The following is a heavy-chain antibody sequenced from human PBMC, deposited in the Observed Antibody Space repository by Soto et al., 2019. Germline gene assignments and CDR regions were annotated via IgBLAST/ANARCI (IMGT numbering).Heavy chain of an antibody. J-gene: IGHJ6*02. CDR2: IIPIFGTA. V-gene: IGHV1-69*13. CDR1: GGTFSSYA. CDR3: ARAPLYGDSVSWKLSGMDV. D-gene: IGHD4-17*01. Sequence: SVKVSCKASGGTFSSYAISWVRQAPGQGLEWMGGIIPIFGTANYAQKFQGRVTITADESTSTAYMELSSLRSEDTAVYYCARAPLYGDSVSWKLSGMDVWGQGTTVTVSS.